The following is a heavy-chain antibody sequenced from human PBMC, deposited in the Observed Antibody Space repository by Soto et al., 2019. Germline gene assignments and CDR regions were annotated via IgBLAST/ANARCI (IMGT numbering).Heavy chain of an antibody. J-gene: IGHJ4*02. CDR2: INHSGST. CDR1: GGSFSGYY. CDR3: ARSSGWHGPMHY. Sequence: SETLSLTCAVYGGSFSGYYWSWIRQPPGKGLEWIGEINHSGSTNYNPSLKSRVTISVDTSKNQFSLKLSSVTAADTAVYYCARSSGWHGPMHYWGQGTLVTVSS. D-gene: IGHD6-25*01. V-gene: IGHV4-34*01.